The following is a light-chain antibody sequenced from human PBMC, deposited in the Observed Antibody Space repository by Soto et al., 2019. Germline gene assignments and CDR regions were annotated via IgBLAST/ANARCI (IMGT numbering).Light chain of an antibody. CDR2: GAS. Sequence: DIVLTQSPGTLALSPWERATLSCRASQSVSSNYLAWYQQKPGQAPRLLIYGASSRATGVPERFSGSGSGTDFTLTISRLEPEDFAVYYCQQYGSSPQTFGQGTKVDI. V-gene: IGKV3-20*01. CDR3: QQYGSSPQT. CDR1: QSVSSNY. J-gene: IGKJ1*01.